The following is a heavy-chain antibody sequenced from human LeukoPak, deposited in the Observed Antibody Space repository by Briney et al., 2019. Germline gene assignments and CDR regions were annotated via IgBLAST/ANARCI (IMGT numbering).Heavy chain of an antibody. CDR3: VGQTHKDY. J-gene: IGHJ4*02. CDR1: GFTVSNSY. Sequence: GGSLRLSCAASGFTVSNSYMSWVRQAPGKGLEWVSVLYSGGGAYYTDSVMGRFTISRDSSKNTLYLQMNSLRADDTAVYYCVGQTHKDYWGQGTLVTVSS. V-gene: IGHV3-53*01. CDR2: LYSGGGA.